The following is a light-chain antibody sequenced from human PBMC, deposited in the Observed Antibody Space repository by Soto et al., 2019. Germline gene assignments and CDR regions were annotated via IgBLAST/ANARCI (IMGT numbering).Light chain of an antibody. V-gene: IGLV2-14*01. CDR3: SSYTSRSTLDYV. CDR1: SSDVGGYNY. CDR2: EVS. J-gene: IGLJ1*01. Sequence: QSVLTQPASVSGSPGQSITISCTGTSSDVGGYNYVSWYQQHPGKAPKLMIYEVSNRPSGVSNRFSGSKSGNTASLTISGLQAEDEADYYCSSYTSRSTLDYVFGSGIKLTVL.